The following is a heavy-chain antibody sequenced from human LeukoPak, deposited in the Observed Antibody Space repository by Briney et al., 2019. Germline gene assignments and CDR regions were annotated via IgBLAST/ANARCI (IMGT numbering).Heavy chain of an antibody. V-gene: IGHV1-46*01. J-gene: IGHJ4*02. CDR1: GYTFTNYY. Sequence: GASVKVSCKTSGYTFTNYYIHWVRQAPGQGLEWMGVINPSGGSTTYAQKFQGRVTMTRDMSTSTVYMELSSLRSEDTVVYYCARGRAVGASMLDYWGQGTLVTVSS. D-gene: IGHD1-26*01. CDR3: ARGRAVGASMLDY. CDR2: INPSGGST.